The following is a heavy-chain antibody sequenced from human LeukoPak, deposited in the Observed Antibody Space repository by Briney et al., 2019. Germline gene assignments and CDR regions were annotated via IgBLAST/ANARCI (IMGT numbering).Heavy chain of an antibody. D-gene: IGHD1-26*01. V-gene: IGHV3-23*01. CDR3: AKAPGPYSGSYWGYFDY. CDR2: ISGSGGST. Sequence: PGGSLRLSCAAPGFTFSSYAMSWVRQAPGKGLEWVSAISGSGGSTYYADSVKGRFTISRDNSKNTLYLQMNSLRAEDTAVYYCAKAPGPYSGSYWGYFDYWGQGTLVTVSS. J-gene: IGHJ4*02. CDR1: GFTFSSYA.